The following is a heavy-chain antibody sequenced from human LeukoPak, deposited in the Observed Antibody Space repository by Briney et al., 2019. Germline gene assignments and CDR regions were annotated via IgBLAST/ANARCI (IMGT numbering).Heavy chain of an antibody. CDR2: ISSSGSTI. CDR3: ARGQYSGYDYFDY. CDR1: GFTFSDYY. V-gene: IGHV3-11*01. Sequence: PGGSLRLSCAASGFTFSDYYMSWIRQAPGKGLEWVSYISSSGSTIHYADSVKGRFTISRDNAKNSLYLQMNSLRAEDTAVYYCARGQYSGYDYFDYWGQGTLVTVSS. J-gene: IGHJ4*02. D-gene: IGHD5-12*01.